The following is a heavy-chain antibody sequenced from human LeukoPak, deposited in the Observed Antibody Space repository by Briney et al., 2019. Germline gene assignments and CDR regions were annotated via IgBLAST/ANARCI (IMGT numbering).Heavy chain of an antibody. CDR3: ARDGDGYFDY. D-gene: IGHD7-27*01. Sequence: GSLRLSWAASGFTFSSYAMHWVRQAPGKGLEWVAVISYDGSNKYYADSVKGRFTISRDNSKNTLYLQMNSLRAEDTAVYYCARDGDGYFDYWGQGTLVTVSS. V-gene: IGHV3-30-3*01. CDR2: ISYDGSNK. CDR1: GFTFSSYA. J-gene: IGHJ4*02.